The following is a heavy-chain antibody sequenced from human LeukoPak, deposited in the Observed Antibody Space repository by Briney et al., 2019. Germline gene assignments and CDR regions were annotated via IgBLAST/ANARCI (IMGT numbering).Heavy chain of an antibody. CDR2: INPSGGST. J-gene: IGHJ4*02. CDR3: AREGELGGSGGPDF. Sequence: ASVKVSCKASGYTFTSYYMHWVRQAPGQGLEWMGIINPSGGSTSYAQKFQGRVTMTRYTSTSTVYMGLSSLRSEDTAGEYWAREGELGGSGGPDFWGQGTLVTVSS. D-gene: IGHD3-16*01. CDR1: GYTFTSYY. V-gene: IGHV1-46*01.